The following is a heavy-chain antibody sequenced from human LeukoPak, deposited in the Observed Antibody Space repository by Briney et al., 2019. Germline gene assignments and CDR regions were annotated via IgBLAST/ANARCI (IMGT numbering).Heavy chain of an antibody. V-gene: IGHV3-30*03. D-gene: IGHD3-9*01. CDR1: GFTFSSYG. CDR2: ISYDGKNM. CDR3: ASYDILTGYHSPFDY. J-gene: IGHJ4*02. Sequence: GRSLRLSCAASGFTFSSYGMHWVRQAPGKGLEWVAVISYDGKNMYYADSVKGRFTISRDNSQNTLYLQMNSLRVEDSGVYYCASYDILTGYHSPFDYWGQGSLVTVSS.